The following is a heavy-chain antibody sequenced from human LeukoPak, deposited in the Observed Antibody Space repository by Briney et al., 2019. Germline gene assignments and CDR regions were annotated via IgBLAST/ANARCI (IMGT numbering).Heavy chain of an antibody. V-gene: IGHV4-59*08. J-gene: IGHJ4*02. D-gene: IGHD1-26*01. Sequence: SETLSLTCTVSGGSISGYYWSWIRQPPGKGLEWIAYIYYSGSTHYNPSLKSRVTISVDTSKNQFSLKLSSLTAADTAVYYCARHGSEGGATHLDYWGQGTLVTVSS. CDR1: GGSISGYY. CDR3: ARHGSEGGATHLDY. CDR2: IYYSGST.